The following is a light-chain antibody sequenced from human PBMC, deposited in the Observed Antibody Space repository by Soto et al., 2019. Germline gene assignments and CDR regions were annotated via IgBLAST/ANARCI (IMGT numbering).Light chain of an antibody. J-gene: IGKJ1*01. Sequence: DIQMTQSPSTLSGSVGDRVTITCRASQTISSWLAWYQQKPWKAPKLLIYKASTLKSGVPSRFSGSGAGTEFTLTIISMQPDDFGTYYCQHYNSYSEAVGQGTKVEL. CDR2: KAS. CDR3: QHYNSYSEA. CDR1: QTISSW. V-gene: IGKV1-5*03.